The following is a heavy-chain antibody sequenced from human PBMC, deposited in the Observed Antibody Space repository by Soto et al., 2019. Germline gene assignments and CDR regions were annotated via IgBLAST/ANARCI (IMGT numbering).Heavy chain of an antibody. CDR1: GGSISGYY. CDR2: IYYSGST. D-gene: IGHD3-10*01. CDR3: ATGSSRRYRGYYYYGTDV. V-gene: IGHV4-59*01. Sequence: AETLARAFPVSGGSISGYYWSWIRQPPGEVLEWIGYIYYSGSTNYNPSLKSRVTISVETYKNQFSLKLSSVTDADTAVYYCATGSSRRYRGYYYYGTDVWAQGTTVNVSS. J-gene: IGHJ6*02.